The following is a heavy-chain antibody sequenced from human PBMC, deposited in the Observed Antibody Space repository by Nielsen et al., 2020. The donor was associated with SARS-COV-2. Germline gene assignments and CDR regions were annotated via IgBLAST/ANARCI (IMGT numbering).Heavy chain of an antibody. CDR2: INSGSSYT. CDR1: GFSFSDSY. V-gene: IGHV3-11*03. J-gene: IGHJ4*02. CDR3: ARIGWTYYFAS. Sequence: GESLKISCAASGFSFSDSYMSWIRQAPGKGLEWVSYINSGSSYTNYADSVKGRFTISRDNAKKSLFLEMKSLRAEDTAVYYCARIGWTYYFASWGRGTLVTVSS. D-gene: IGHD2-15*01.